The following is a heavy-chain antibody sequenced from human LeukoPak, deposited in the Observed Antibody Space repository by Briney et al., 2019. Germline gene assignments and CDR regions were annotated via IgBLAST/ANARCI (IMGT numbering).Heavy chain of an antibody. Sequence: GSLRLSCAASGFTFSSYGMHWVRQAPGKGLEWVSSISRNGTYIHYADSVKGRFTISRDNAKQSLYLQMSSLRAEDTAVYYCARDEGYSFDYWGQGTLVTVSS. D-gene: IGHD2-15*01. J-gene: IGHJ4*02. CDR3: ARDEGYSFDY. CDR1: GFTFSSYG. V-gene: IGHV3-21*01. CDR2: ISRNGTYI.